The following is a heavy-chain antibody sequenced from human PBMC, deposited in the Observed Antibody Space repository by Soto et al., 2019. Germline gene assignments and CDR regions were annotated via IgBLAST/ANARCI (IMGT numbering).Heavy chain of an antibody. CDR1: GGSISSYY. V-gene: IGHV4-59*01. CDR3: ARDRDGYNFAYFDY. J-gene: IGHJ4*02. Sequence: SSETLSLTCTVSGGSISSYYWSWIRQPPGKGLEWIGYIYYSGSTNYNPSLKSRVTISVDTSKDQFSLKLSSVTAADTAVYYCARDRDGYNFAYFDYWGQGTLVTVSS. D-gene: IGHD5-12*01. CDR2: IYYSGST.